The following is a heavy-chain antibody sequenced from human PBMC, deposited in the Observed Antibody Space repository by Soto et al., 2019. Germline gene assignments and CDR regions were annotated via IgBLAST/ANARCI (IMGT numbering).Heavy chain of an antibody. CDR1: GCTFTSYD. D-gene: IGHD7-27*01. CDR3: ARLADANWGDAFDI. CDR2: MNPNSGST. Sequence: ASVKVSCKASGCTFTSYDINWVRQATGQGVEWMGWMNPNSGSTGYAQKFQGRVTMTRNTSISTAYMELSSLRSEDTAVYYCARLADANWGDAFDIWGQGSMVTGSS. J-gene: IGHJ3*02. V-gene: IGHV1-8*01.